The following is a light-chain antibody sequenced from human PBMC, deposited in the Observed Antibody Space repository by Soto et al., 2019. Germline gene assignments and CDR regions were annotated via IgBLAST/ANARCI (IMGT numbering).Light chain of an antibody. CDR2: GAS. J-gene: IGKJ1*01. CDR3: QQYNNWPRT. Sequence: EIVMTQSPATLSVSPGERATLSCRASQSVSNNLAWYQQKPGQAPRLLIYGASTRATGIPARFSGSGSGTEFTLTISSLLSEDFAVYYCQQYNNWPRTFGKGNKVEIK. V-gene: IGKV3-15*01. CDR1: QSVSNN.